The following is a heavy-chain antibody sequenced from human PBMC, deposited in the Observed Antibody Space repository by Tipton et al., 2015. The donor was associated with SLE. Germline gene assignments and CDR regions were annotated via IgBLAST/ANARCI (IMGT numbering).Heavy chain of an antibody. CDR3: SRGAALWSDP. Sequence: GLVKPSETLSLTCSVSGGSISRSSNYWGWIRQSPGKGLEWIGNIYYSGTTYYNPSLKSRLTISVETSKNQFSLKLNSVTAADTAVYYCSRGAALWSDPWGQGTLVTVSS. CDR1: GGSISRSSNY. CDR2: IYYSGTT. J-gene: IGHJ5*02. D-gene: IGHD6-6*01. V-gene: IGHV4-39*07.